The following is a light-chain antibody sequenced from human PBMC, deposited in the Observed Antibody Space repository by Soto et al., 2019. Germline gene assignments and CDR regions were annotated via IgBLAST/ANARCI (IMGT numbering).Light chain of an antibody. CDR1: SSDVGGYNY. CDR2: EVS. Sequence: QSVLTQPASVSGSPGQSITISCTGTSSDVGGYNYVSWYQQHPGKAPKLMIYEVSNRPSGVSNRFSGSKSGNTASLTISGLQAEDEADYSCSSYTSSSTQVFGTGTKATVL. CDR3: SSYTSSSTQV. V-gene: IGLV2-14*01. J-gene: IGLJ1*01.